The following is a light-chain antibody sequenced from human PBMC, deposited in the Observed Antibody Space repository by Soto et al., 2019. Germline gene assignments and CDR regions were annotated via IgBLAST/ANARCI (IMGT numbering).Light chain of an antibody. Sequence: EIVLTQSPGTLSLSPGERATLSCRASQSVSSSYLAWYQQKPGQAPRLLIYGASSRAAGIPDRFSGSGSGTDFILTISRLEPEDFATYFCQQSYSTPFSFGQGTRL. CDR2: GAS. V-gene: IGKV3-20*01. CDR3: QQSYSTPFS. CDR1: QSVSSSY. J-gene: IGKJ2*01.